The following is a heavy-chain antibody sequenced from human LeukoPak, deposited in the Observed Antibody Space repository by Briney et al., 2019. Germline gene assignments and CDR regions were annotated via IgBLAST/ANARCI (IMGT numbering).Heavy chain of an antibody. J-gene: IGHJ3*02. D-gene: IGHD3-10*01. CDR1: GGSISSGGYY. CDR3: ARDLGIGSGSFRHLDAFDI. V-gene: IGHV4-31*03. CDR2: IYYSGST. Sequence: SETLSLTCTVSGGSISSGGYYWSWIRQHPGKGLEWIGYIYYSGSTYYNPSLKSRVTISVDTSKNQFSLKLSSVTAADTAVYYCARDLGIGSGSFRHLDAFDIWGQGTMVTVSS.